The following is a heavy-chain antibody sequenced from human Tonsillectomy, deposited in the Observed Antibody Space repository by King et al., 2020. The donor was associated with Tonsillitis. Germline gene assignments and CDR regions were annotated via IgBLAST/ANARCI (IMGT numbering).Heavy chain of an antibody. D-gene: IGHD1-26*01. V-gene: IGHV1-2*02. CDR1: GYTFGDHY. Sequence: QLVQSGAEVKKPGASVKVSCKASGYTFGDHYMHWVRQAPGQGLEWMGWSNPNSGGRHDAQKFQSRVTMTRDTSIRPAYMELSSLRSDDTAVYYCARDSGTFPDYWGQGTLVTVSS. CDR2: SNPNSGGR. J-gene: IGHJ4*02. CDR3: ARDSGTFPDY.